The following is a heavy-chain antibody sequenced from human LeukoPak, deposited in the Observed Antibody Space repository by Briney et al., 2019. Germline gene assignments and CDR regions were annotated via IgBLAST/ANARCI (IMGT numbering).Heavy chain of an antibody. CDR2: ISFDGSNK. V-gene: IGHV3-30-3*01. CDR1: GFSFSSYA. J-gene: IGHJ4*02. CDR3: ARDPRRDVYYSRFDY. Sequence: GGSLRLSCAASGFSFSSYAMRWVRQPPGKGLEWMAVISFDGSNKYYADSVKGRFTVSRDNSKNTLYLQMNSLRLEDTAVYYCARDPRRDVYYSRFDYWGQGTLVSVSS. D-gene: IGHD5-24*01.